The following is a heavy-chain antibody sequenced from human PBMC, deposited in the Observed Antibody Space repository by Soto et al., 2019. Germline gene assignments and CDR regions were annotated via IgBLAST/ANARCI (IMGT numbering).Heavy chain of an antibody. CDR1: GFTFTSSA. J-gene: IGHJ4*02. CDR3: AALGVNFDH. D-gene: IGHD2-8*01. CDR2: IGVGSGNR. V-gene: IGHV1-58*01. Sequence: ASVKVSCKASGFTFTSSAVQWVRQARGQRLEWIGWIGVGSGNRHYAQKFQERVTITRDMSTNTAYMEQSSLRSEDTAVYYCAALGVNFDHWGQGTLVTVSS.